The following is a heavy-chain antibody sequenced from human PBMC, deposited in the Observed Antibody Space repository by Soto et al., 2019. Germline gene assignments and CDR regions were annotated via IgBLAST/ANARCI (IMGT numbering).Heavy chain of an antibody. D-gene: IGHD4-17*01. CDR1: GYTFNSAG. V-gene: IGHV1-18*01. CDR2: ISIYNGNT. J-gene: IGHJ4*02. Sequence: QVQMVQSGAEVKKPGASVMLSCKTSGYTFNSAGIAWVRQAPGQGLEWMGWISIYNGNTNYAQKFQGRLTMTTDTSTSTGHMELRSLRSDDTAVYYCARDRSPNYGDYRRFDYWGQGTLVTVSS. CDR3: ARDRSPNYGDYRRFDY.